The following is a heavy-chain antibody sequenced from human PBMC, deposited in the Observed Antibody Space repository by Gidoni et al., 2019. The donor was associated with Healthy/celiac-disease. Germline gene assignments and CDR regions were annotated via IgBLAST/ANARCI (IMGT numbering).Heavy chain of an antibody. Sequence: QVQLVQSGAEVKKPGSSVKVSCKVSGGTFSSYAISWVRQAPGQGLEWMGGIIPIFGTANYAQKFQGRVTITADKSTSTAYMELSSLRSEDTAVYYCARGKGYSYGPTLYYYYGMDVWGQGTTVTVSS. J-gene: IGHJ6*02. V-gene: IGHV1-69*06. D-gene: IGHD5-18*01. CDR3: ARGKGYSYGPTLYYYYGMDV. CDR1: GGTFSSYA. CDR2: IIPIFGTA.